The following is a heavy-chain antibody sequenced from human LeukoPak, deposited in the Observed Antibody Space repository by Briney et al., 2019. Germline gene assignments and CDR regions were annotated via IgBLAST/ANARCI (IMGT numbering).Heavy chain of an antibody. Sequence: ASVQVSCKASGYTFTSYAMHWVRQAPGQRLEWMGWINAGNGNTKYSQKFQGRVTITRDTSASTAYMELSSLRSEDTAVYYCARPNPDYYGSSGYYYFDYWGQGTLVTVSS. D-gene: IGHD3-22*01. CDR1: GYTFTSYA. CDR2: INAGNGNT. J-gene: IGHJ4*02. V-gene: IGHV1-3*01. CDR3: ARPNPDYYGSSGYYYFDY.